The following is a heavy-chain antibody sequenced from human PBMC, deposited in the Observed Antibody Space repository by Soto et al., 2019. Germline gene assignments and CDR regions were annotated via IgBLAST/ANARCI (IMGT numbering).Heavy chain of an antibody. CDR3: ASRKSSPYFDY. V-gene: IGHV4-31*03. J-gene: IGHJ4*02. Sequence: SETLSLTCTVSGGSISSGGYYWSWIRQHPWKGLEWIGYIFYSGTTYYNPSLKSRVTISVDTSKNQFSLKLSSVTAADTAVYYCASRKSSPYFDYWGQGTLVTVSS. D-gene: IGHD3-10*01. CDR1: GGSISSGGYY. CDR2: IFYSGTT.